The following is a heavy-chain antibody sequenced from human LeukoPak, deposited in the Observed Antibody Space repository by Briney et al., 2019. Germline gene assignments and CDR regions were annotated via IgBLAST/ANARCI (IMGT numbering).Heavy chain of an antibody. D-gene: IGHD3-22*01. V-gene: IGHV1-69*13. Sequence: SVTVSFKASGGTFSSYAISWVRQAPGQGLEWMGGIIPIFGTANYAQKFQGRVTITADESTSTAYMELSSLRSEDTAVYYCAREPPSYDSSLNWFDPWGQGTLVTVSS. CDR2: IIPIFGTA. CDR3: AREPPSYDSSLNWFDP. J-gene: IGHJ5*02. CDR1: GGTFSSYA.